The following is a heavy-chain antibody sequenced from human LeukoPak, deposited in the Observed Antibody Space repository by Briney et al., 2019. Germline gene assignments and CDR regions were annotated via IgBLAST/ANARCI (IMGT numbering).Heavy chain of an antibody. J-gene: IGHJ4*02. CDR1: GFTFSTNA. CDR2: ISAVGSGT. Sequence: GGSLRLSCPASGFTFSTNAMSWARQAPGKGLEWVSAISAVGSGTYYADSVKGRFTISRDNSENTLYLQMNSLRAEDTAVYYCAQLCSSASCHWGQGTLVTVSS. V-gene: IGHV3-23*01. CDR3: AQLCSSASCH. D-gene: IGHD2-2*01.